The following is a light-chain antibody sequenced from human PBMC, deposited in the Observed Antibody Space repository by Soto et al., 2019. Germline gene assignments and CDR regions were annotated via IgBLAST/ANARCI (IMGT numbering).Light chain of an antibody. V-gene: IGLV1-51*01. CDR1: NTGIGNNF. Sequence: QSALSQPPSVSAAPGQKVTISSSASNTGIGNNFVSWYQHLPGAAPKLLIFENDKRPSGIPDRFSGSRSATSATLDITGLQTGDEADYYCGTWHNILSAYVIGTGTKVTVL. CDR3: GTWHNILSAYV. J-gene: IGLJ1*01. CDR2: END.